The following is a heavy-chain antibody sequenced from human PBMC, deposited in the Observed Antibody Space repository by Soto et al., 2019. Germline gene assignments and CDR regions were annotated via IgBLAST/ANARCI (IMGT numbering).Heavy chain of an antibody. CDR3: ARPAHYDYIWGSYLDY. D-gene: IGHD3-16*02. CDR2: ISANGGDT. V-gene: IGHV3-23*01. Sequence: GGSLRLSCAASGFTFSAYAMTWVRQAPWKGLEWVSAISANGGDTFYADSAKGRFTVSRDNSRNTLYLQMNSLTVEDTAVYYCARPAHYDYIWGSYLDYWGKGALVTVSS. CDR1: GFTFSAYA. J-gene: IGHJ4*02.